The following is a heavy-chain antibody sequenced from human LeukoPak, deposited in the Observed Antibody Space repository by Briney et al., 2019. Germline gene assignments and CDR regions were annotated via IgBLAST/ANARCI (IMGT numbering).Heavy chain of an antibody. J-gene: IGHJ5*02. D-gene: IGHD3-9*01. CDR3: ARRGGMGDILTGYYSGGWFDP. CDR1: GGSISSSSYY. CDR2: IYYSGST. V-gene: IGHV4-39*01. Sequence: PSETLSLTCTVSGGSISSSSYYWGWIRQPPGKGLEWIGSIYYSGSTYYNPSLKSRVTISVDTSKNQFSLKLSSVTAADTAVYYCARRGGMGDILTGYYSGGWFDPWGQGTLVTVSS.